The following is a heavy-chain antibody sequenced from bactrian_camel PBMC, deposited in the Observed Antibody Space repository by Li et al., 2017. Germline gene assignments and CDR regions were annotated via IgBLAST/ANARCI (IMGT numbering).Heavy chain of an antibody. CDR1: GYAYTPYC. CDR2: IDSNGIT. Sequence: HVQLVESGGGSVQTGGSLKLSCAAHGYAYTPYCMGWYRQAPGKEREVVADIDSNGITTYADSVKGRFAISKDNTEPIVYQQMASLEPDDTAMYYCAIDDFAPCRKGWYRLTRALRGQGTQVTVS. D-gene: IGHD7*01. J-gene: IGHJ4*01. V-gene: IGHV3S53*01.